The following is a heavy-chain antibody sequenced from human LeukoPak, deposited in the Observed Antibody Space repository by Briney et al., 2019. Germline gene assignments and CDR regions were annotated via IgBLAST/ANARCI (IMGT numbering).Heavy chain of an antibody. CDR1: GGSISSSNW. V-gene: IGHV4-4*02. Sequence: PSGTLSLTCDASGGSISSSNWWSWVRRPPGKGLEWIGDIYHSGSTNFNPSLKSRVTISVDKSKNQFSLKLNSVTAADTAMYYCARVPILTYCSGTSCRYYFDYWGQGTLVTVSP. CDR2: IYHSGST. CDR3: ARVPILTYCSGTSCRYYFDY. J-gene: IGHJ4*02. D-gene: IGHD2-2*01.